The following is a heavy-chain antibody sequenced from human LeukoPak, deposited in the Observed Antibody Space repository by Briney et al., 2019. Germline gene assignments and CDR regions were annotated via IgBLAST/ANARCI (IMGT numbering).Heavy chain of an antibody. D-gene: IGHD5-18*01. CDR3: ARDGASRYSYGLYYFDY. CDR2: IKQDGSEK. J-gene: IGHJ4*02. CDR1: GFTFSSYW. V-gene: IGHV3-7*03. Sequence: PGGSLRLSCAASGFTFSSYWMSWVRQAPGKGLEWVANIKQDGSEKYYVDSVKGRFTISRDNAKNSLYLQMNSLRAEDTAVYYCARDGASRYSYGLYYFDYWGQGTLVTASS.